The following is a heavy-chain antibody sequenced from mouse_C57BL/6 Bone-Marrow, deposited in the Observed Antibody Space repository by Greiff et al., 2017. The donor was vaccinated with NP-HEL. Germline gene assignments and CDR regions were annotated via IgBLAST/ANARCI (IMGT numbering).Heavy chain of an antibody. D-gene: IGHD2-5*01. CDR2: IRNKANGYTT. CDR1: GFTFTDYY. CDR3: ERSGSNYWFAY. Sequence: EVMLVESGGGLVQPGGSLSLSCAASGFTFTDYYMSWVRQPPGKALEWLGFIRNKANGYTTEYSASVKGRFTISRDNSQSILYLQMNALRAEDSATYYCERSGSNYWFAYWGQGTLVTVSA. J-gene: IGHJ3*01. V-gene: IGHV7-3*01.